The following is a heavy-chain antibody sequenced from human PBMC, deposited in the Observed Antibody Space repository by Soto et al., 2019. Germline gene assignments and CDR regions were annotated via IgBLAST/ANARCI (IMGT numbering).Heavy chain of an antibody. CDR1: GFTYDSYA. CDR2: INSGGTVA. CDR3: AISTGGFGGLFVVPSDY. J-gene: IGHJ4*02. V-gene: IGHV3-23*01. Sequence: EVQLLESGGGLVQPGGSLRLSCAASGFTYDSYAMSWVRQAPGKGLEWVSGINSGGTVAHYADSVKGRFAISRDNSKNTLYLEMNSLRADDSGLYYCAISTGGFGGLFVVPSDYWGQGTLVTVSS. D-gene: IGHD3-16*01.